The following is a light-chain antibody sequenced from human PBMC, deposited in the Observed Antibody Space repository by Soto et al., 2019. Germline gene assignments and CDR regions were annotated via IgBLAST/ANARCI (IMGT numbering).Light chain of an antibody. CDR3: QQYNIWPRA. J-gene: IGKJ1*01. V-gene: IGKV3-15*01. CDR1: QSVSSN. Sequence: EIVMTQCPATLSVSPGERATLSCRASQSVSSNLAWYQQKPGQAPRVLIYGASTRATGIPARFSGSGSGTEFTLTISSLQSEDFAVYYCQQYNIWPRAFGQGTKVEVK. CDR2: GAS.